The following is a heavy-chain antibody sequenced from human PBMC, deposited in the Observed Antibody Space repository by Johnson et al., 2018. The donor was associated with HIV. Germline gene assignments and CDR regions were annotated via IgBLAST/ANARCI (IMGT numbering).Heavy chain of an antibody. CDR2: INWNGGST. D-gene: IGHD3-22*01. CDR1: GFTFDDYG. J-gene: IGHJ3*02. Sequence: VQLVESGGGVVRPGGSLRLSCAASGFTFDDYGMNWIRQAPGKGLEWVSGINWNGGSTGYADSVKGRFTIPRDNAKNSLYLQMNGLRAEDTALYYCARRINYDSSGVYLGDAFDIWGQGTMVTVSS. V-gene: IGHV3-20*04. CDR3: ARRINYDSSGVYLGDAFDI.